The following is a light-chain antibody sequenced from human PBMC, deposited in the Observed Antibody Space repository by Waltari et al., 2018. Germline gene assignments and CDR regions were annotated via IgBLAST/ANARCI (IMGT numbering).Light chain of an antibody. Sequence: EVLMTQSPATLSVSPGERATLSCRASQSISNNLAWYQQKPGRAPRLLIYGASTRATGVPARFSGSGSGTEFTLTISSLQSEDFAVYYCQQYNNWRTFGQGTKLESK. CDR1: QSISNN. CDR2: GAS. J-gene: IGKJ2*01. CDR3: QQYNNWRT. V-gene: IGKV3-15*01.